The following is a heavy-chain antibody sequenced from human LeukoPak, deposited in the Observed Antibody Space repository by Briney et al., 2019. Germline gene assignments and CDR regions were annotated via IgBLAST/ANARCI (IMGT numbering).Heavy chain of an antibody. CDR1: GFTFSSYV. D-gene: IGHD1-14*01. Sequence: GGSLRLSCAASGFTFSSYVMNWVRQAPGKGLEWVANIKQDGSEKYYVDSVKGRFTISRDNAKTSLYLQMNSLRAEDTAVYCCARDVLAAGATGTFDIWGQGTMVTVSS. CDR2: IKQDGSEK. CDR3: ARDVLAAGATGTFDI. V-gene: IGHV3-7*03. J-gene: IGHJ3*02.